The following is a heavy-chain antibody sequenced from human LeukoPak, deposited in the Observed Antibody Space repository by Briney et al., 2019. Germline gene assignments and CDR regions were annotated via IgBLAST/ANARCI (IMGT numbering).Heavy chain of an antibody. Sequence: PGGTLRLSCAASGFTFRSYGMNWVRQAPGKGLEWVSGISGSGGSTYYADSVKGRFTISRDNSKNTLYLQMNSLRVEDTAVYYCAKGAFNYYYDSSGSFYANYWGQGTLVTVSS. CDR1: GFTFRSYG. CDR3: AKGAFNYYYDSSGSFYANY. J-gene: IGHJ4*02. D-gene: IGHD3-22*01. V-gene: IGHV3-23*01. CDR2: ISGSGGST.